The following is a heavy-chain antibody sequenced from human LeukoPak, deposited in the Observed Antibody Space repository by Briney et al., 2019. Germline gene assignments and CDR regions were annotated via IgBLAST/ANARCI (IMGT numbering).Heavy chain of an antibody. Sequence: GGILRLPREAICYPFRRSWLHCAPQATGHGLEWVASINHNGNVNYYVASVVGRFTPSRDNAKNSLYLQMTNLRADDTAVYSCARGGGPDVWRQGPPVTV. V-gene: IGHV3-7*04. CDR3: ARGGGPDV. CDR1: CYPFRRSW. J-gene: IGHJ6*02. CDR2: INHNGNVN. D-gene: IGHD2-15*01.